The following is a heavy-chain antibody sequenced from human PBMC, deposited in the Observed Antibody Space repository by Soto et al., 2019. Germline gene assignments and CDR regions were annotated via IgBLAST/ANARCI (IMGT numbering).Heavy chain of an antibody. V-gene: IGHV3-53*02. Sequence: EVQLVETGGGLIQPGGSLRLSCAASGFTVSSNFMTWVRQAPGKGLEWVSLIYSGGNTYYADSVKGRFTISRDNSRNTLYLQMNSLRPEDTAVYYCARTSDYDDSDYTRAFDIWGQGTMVTVSS. CDR3: ARTSDYDDSDYTRAFDI. J-gene: IGHJ3*02. CDR1: GFTVSSNF. D-gene: IGHD3-22*01. CDR2: IYSGGNT.